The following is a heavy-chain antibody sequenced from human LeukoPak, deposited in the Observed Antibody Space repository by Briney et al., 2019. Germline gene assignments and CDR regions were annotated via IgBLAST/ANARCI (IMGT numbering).Heavy chain of an antibody. D-gene: IGHD1-26*01. CDR2: IWYDGSNK. CDR1: GFTFSSYG. J-gene: IGHJ4*02. V-gene: IGHV3-33*03. CDR3: AKGVVGATLIYVY. Sequence: GGSLRLSCAASGFTFSSYGMHWVRQAPDKGLEWVAVIWYDGSNKYYADSVKGRFTISRDNSKNSLYLQMNSLRTEDTALYYCAKGVVGATLIYVYWGQGTLVTVSS.